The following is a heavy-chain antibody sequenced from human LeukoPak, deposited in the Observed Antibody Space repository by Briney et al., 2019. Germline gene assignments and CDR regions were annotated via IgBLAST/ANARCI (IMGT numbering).Heavy chain of an antibody. Sequence: GASVKVSCKASGGTFSSYAISWVRQAPGQGLEWMGRIIPIFGMANYAQKFQGRVTITADKSTSTAYMELSSLRSEDTAVYYCARDQDYDSSGPSWFDPWGQGTLVTVSS. V-gene: IGHV1-69*04. CDR3: ARDQDYDSSGPSWFDP. J-gene: IGHJ5*02. CDR2: IIPIFGMA. CDR1: GGTFSSYA. D-gene: IGHD3-22*01.